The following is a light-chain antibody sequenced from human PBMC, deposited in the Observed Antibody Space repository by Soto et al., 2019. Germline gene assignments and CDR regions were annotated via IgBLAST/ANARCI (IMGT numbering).Light chain of an antibody. CDR2: LGS. J-gene: IGKJ2*01. Sequence: DIVMTQSPLSLPVTPGEPASISCRSSQSLLHSNGYNYLDWYLQKPGQSPQLLIYLGSNRASGVPDRFSGSGSGTDFTLKISRVEAEDVGVYYCMQALQTGGTFGQGTKLETK. CDR3: MQALQTGGT. V-gene: IGKV2-28*01. CDR1: QSLLHSNGYNY.